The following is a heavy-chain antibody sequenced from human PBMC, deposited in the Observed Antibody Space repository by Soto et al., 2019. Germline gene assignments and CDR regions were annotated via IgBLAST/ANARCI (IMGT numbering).Heavy chain of an antibody. CDR3: AKDRVIQLLPIWPDP. Sequence: GGSRRLSCAPSRFNLNKYGMHWVRQAPGKGLEWVAYVSSDGSNQYYADSVKGRFTITRDNSKSTLYLQLDSLRVDDTAVYYCAKDRVIQLLPIWPDPWGQGTLVTV. V-gene: IGHV3-30*18. CDR2: VSSDGSNQ. D-gene: IGHD2-2*01. CDR1: RFNLNKYG. J-gene: IGHJ5*02.